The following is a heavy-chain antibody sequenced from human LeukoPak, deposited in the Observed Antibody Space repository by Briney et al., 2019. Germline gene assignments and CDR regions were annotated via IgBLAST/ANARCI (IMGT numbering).Heavy chain of an antibody. CDR3: ARDRDKAADGLEGGDAFDI. Sequence: SETLSLTCTASVASLAGYYWSWIRQPAGKGLEWIGRIYISENARYNPSLESRVTLSIDTSKKQFSLILRSVTAADTAVYYCARDRDKAADGLEGGDAFDIWGPGTLVTASP. J-gene: IGHJ3*02. V-gene: IGHV4-4*07. CDR1: VASLAGYY. D-gene: IGHD6-13*01. CDR2: IYISENA.